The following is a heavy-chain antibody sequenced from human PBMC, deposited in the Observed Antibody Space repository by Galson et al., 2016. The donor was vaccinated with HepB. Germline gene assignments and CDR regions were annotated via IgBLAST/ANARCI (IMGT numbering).Heavy chain of an antibody. CDR1: GDSVPIGDNF. J-gene: IGHJ6*02. Sequence: LSLTCAVSGDSVPIGDNFWAWIRQHPGKGLEWLGFTPYSGRTSYNASLKSRLAISVDRSNNQIYLNLRSVTASDTAVYYCASGGAYYGSGRARYYYYGFDVWGQGPTVIVSS. CDR2: TPYSGRT. D-gene: IGHD3-10*01. CDR3: ASGGAYYGSGRARYYYYGFDV. V-gene: IGHV4-31*11.